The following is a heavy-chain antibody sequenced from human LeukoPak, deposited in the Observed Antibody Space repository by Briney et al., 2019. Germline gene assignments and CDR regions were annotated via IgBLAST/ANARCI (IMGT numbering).Heavy chain of an antibody. CDR2: IYYSGST. J-gene: IGHJ4*02. CDR1: GGSISSSSYY. Sequence: SETLSLTCTVSGGSISSSSYYWGWIRQPPGKGLEWIGSIYYSGSTYYNPSLKSRVTISVDTSKNQFSLKLSSVTAADTAVYYCARLSAMSTYYFDYWGQGTLVTVSS. CDR3: ARLSAMSTYYFDY. V-gene: IGHV4-39*07. D-gene: IGHD2/OR15-2a*01.